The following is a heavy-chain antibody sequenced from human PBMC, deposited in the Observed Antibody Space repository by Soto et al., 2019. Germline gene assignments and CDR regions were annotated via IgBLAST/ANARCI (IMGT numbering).Heavy chain of an antibody. Sequence: QLQLQESGPGLVKPSETPSLTCTVSGGSISGTNYYWGWIRQPPGKGLEWIGSIFHTGSTYYNPSLKSRVTISVDTSKNQFSLNLSSVTAADTAVYYCATGSSWYNWFDPWGLGTLLTVSS. CDR3: ATGSSWYNWFDP. CDR1: GGSISGTNYY. CDR2: IFHTGST. D-gene: IGHD6-13*01. V-gene: IGHV4-39*05. J-gene: IGHJ5*02.